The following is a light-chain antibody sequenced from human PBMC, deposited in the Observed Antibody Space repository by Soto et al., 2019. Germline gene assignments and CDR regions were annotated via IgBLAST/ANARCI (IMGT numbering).Light chain of an antibody. CDR2: AAY. V-gene: IGKV1-39*01. CDR3: QQTYSTLPIT. Sequence: DIQMTQSPSSLSTSVGDRVTITCRASQTIYSNLNWYQPTPGKAPNLLIYAAYSLESGVPERFCVNGSGTPYTPPITGLQAEDFATYYCQQTYSTLPITCGQGTRLEIK. CDR1: QTIYSN. J-gene: IGKJ5*01.